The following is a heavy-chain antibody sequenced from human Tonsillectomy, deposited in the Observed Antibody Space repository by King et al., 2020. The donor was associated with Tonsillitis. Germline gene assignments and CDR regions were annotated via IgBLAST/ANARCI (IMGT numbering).Heavy chain of an antibody. CDR2: IYYSGST. Sequence: QLQLQESGPGLVKPSETLSLTCTVSGGSISSYYWSWIRQPPGKGLEWIGYIYYSGSTNYNPSLKSRVTISVDTSKNQFSLKLSSVTAADTAVYYCARDSGYSYGLDYWGQGTLVTVSS. CDR3: ARDSGYSYGLDY. J-gene: IGHJ4*02. D-gene: IGHD5-18*01. V-gene: IGHV4-59*01. CDR1: GGSISSYY.